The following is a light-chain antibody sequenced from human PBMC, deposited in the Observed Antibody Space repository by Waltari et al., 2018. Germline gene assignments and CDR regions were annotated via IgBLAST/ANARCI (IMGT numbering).Light chain of an antibody. CDR2: WAS. V-gene: IGKV4-1*01. CDR3: HQYYSTPLT. CDR1: QSLFTTSNNHDS. Sequence: TVVTQSPDSLTVSLGERATITCEFSQSLFTTSNNHDSLAWFQQKPGQPPKLLIYWASTRESGVPDRFSGSGSGTYFSLTITNVQAEDAAVYYCHQYYSTPLTFGGGTRVEI. J-gene: IGKJ4*01.